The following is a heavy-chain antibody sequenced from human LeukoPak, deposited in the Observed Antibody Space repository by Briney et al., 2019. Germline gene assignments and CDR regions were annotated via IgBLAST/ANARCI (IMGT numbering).Heavy chain of an antibody. J-gene: IGHJ4*02. D-gene: IGHD3-22*01. V-gene: IGHV1-24*01. CDR2: FDPEDGET. CDR3: ATDSQYYYDSSGYCLDY. CDR1: GYTLTELS. Sequence: ASVRVSCKVSGYTLTELSMYWVRQAPGKGLEWMGGFDPEDGETIYAQKFQGRVTMTEDTSTDTAYMELSSLRSEDTAVYYCATDSQYYYDSSGYCLDYWGQGTLVTLS.